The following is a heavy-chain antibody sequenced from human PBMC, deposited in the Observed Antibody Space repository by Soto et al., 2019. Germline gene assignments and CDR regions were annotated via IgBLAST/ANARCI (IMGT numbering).Heavy chain of an antibody. J-gene: IGHJ4*02. D-gene: IGHD2-2*01. CDR3: ARRRYCSTATCPYYFDY. CDR2: VFWDDDK. CDR1: GFSLSYTGVG. V-gene: IGHV2-5*02. Sequence: QITLMESGPTLVNPTQTLTLTCTFSGFSLSYTGVGVGWIRQPPGKALEWLAVVFWDDDKRYSPSLNSRLTITKDTSENQVVLTMTSMDPVDTATDYCARRRYCSTATCPYYFDYWGQGILVTVSS.